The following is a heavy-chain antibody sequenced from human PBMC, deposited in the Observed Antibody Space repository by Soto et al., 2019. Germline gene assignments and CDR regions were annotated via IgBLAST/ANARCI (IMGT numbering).Heavy chain of an antibody. CDR2: ISGSGGST. V-gene: IGHV3-23*01. Sequence: GGSLRLSCAASGFTFSSYAMSWVRQAPGKGLEWVSAISGSGGSTYYADSVKGRFTISRDNSKNTLYLQMNSLRAEDTAVYYCAKDTSNRIAVAGIDYWGQGTLVTVSS. J-gene: IGHJ4*02. CDR1: GFTFSSYA. CDR3: AKDTSNRIAVAGIDY. D-gene: IGHD6-19*01.